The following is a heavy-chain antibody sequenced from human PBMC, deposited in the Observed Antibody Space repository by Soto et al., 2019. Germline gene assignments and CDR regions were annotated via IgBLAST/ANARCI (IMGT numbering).Heavy chain of an antibody. CDR2: INHSGST. J-gene: IGHJ3*02. Sequence: SETLSLTCAVYGGSFSGYYWSWIRQPPGKGLEWIGEINHSGSTNYNPSLKSRVTISIDTSKNQFSLKLSSVTAADTAVYYCASQGESDIVVVPAAMQAFDIWGQGTMVTVSS. CDR3: ASQGESDIVVVPAAMQAFDI. D-gene: IGHD2-2*01. CDR1: GGSFSGYY. V-gene: IGHV4-34*01.